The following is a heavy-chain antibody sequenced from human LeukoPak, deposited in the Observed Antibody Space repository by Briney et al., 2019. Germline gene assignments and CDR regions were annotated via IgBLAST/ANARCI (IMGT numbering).Heavy chain of an antibody. CDR1: GYIFTSYW. D-gene: IGHD3-3*01. V-gene: IGHV5-10-1*01. CDR3: ARYDTIFGATDY. Sequence: GESLKISCKGSGYIFTSYWISWVRQLPGKGLEWMGRIDPSDSYTNYSPSFQGHVTISADKSISTAYLQWSSLKASDTAMYYCARYDTIFGATDYWGQGTLVTVSS. CDR2: IDPSDSYT. J-gene: IGHJ4*02.